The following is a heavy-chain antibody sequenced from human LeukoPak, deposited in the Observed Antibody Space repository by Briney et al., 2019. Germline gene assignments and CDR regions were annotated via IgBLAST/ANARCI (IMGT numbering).Heavy chain of an antibody. CDR1: GYTFTSYG. V-gene: IGHV1-18*01. D-gene: IGHD4-17*01. Sequence: ASVKVSCKASGYTFTSYGISWVRQAPGQGLEWMGWISAYNGNTNYAQKLQGRVTMTTDTSTSTAYMELRSLRSDDTAVYYCARGLGYDYGDYENWFDPWGQGTLVTVSS. CDR3: ARGLGYDYGDYENWFDP. J-gene: IGHJ5*02. CDR2: ISAYNGNT.